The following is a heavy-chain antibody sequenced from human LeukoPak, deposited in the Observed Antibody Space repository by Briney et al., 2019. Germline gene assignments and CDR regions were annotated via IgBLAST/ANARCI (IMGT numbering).Heavy chain of an antibody. Sequence: TGVSLRLSCAASGFTFSSYSMNWVRQAPGKGLEWVSYISSSSSTIYYADSVKGRFTISRDKAKNSLYLQMNSLRAEDTAVYYCARVESSITIFGVVTLGAFDIWGQGTMVTVSS. CDR3: ARVESSITIFGVVTLGAFDI. J-gene: IGHJ3*02. V-gene: IGHV3-48*01. D-gene: IGHD3-3*01. CDR2: ISSSSSTI. CDR1: GFTFSSYS.